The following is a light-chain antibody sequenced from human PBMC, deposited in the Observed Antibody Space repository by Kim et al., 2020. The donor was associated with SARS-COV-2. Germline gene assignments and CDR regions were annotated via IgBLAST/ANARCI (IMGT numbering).Light chain of an antibody. J-gene: IGKJ5*01. V-gene: IGKV1-9*01. Sequence: ASVGDRVTITCRSSQGISSYLAWYQQKPGQAPKVLIYAASTLQSGVPSRFSGSGSGTDFTLTISSLQPEDFATYYCQQLNSYPVTFGQGTRLEIK. CDR1: QGISSY. CDR2: AAS. CDR3: QQLNSYPVT.